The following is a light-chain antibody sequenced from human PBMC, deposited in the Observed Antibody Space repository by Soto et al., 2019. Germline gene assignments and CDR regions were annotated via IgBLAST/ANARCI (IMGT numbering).Light chain of an antibody. CDR3: QQYINSPYT. V-gene: IGKV1-16*01. J-gene: IGKJ2*01. Sequence: DIQMTQSPSSLSASVGDRVTITCRASQGINNYLAWFQQKPGKAPQSLIYAASTLESGVPSRFSGSASGTDFTLTIISLQPEDFATYYCQQYINSPYTFVQGTKLDIK. CDR2: AAS. CDR1: QGINNY.